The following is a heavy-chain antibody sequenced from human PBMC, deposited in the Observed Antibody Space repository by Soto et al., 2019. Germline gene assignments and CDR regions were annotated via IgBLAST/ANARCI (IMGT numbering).Heavy chain of an antibody. CDR2: IIPIFGTA. CDR3: ARAFATVTTGVSEYYFDY. D-gene: IGHD4-17*01. Sequence: WASVKVSCKASGGTFSSYAISWVRQAPGQGLEWMGGIIPIFGTANYAQKFQGRVTITADESTSTAYMELSSLRSEDTAVYYCARAFATVTTGVSEYYFDYWGQGTLVTVSS. J-gene: IGHJ4*02. CDR1: GGTFSSYA. V-gene: IGHV1-69*13.